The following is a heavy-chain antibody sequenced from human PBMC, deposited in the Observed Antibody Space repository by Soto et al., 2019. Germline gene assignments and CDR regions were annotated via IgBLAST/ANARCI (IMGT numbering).Heavy chain of an antibody. CDR3: VSWVSAHFDY. Sequence: GGSLRLSCAASGFTFDSPYSHGMSWVRQSPGKGPEWVSTISSNGANTHYAESVKGRFTISKDASRNTAHLHMNSLRAEDTATYFCVSWVSAHFDYWGHGTPVTVS. CDR1: GFTFDSPYSHG. D-gene: IGHD2-8*01. V-gene: IGHV3-23*01. J-gene: IGHJ4*01. CDR2: ISSNGANT.